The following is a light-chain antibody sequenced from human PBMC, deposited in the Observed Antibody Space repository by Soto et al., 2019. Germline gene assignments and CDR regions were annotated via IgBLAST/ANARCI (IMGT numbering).Light chain of an antibody. CDR1: QSISSW. V-gene: IGKV1-5*01. Sequence: DIQIPQSPSTLSASVGQRVTITCRSSQSISSWLAWYQQKPGKAPKLLIYDASSLESGGPSRFSGSGSGKEFTLTISSLQPDDFATYYCQQYNSYLYTFGQGTKVDIK. CDR3: QQYNSYLYT. J-gene: IGKJ2*01. CDR2: DAS.